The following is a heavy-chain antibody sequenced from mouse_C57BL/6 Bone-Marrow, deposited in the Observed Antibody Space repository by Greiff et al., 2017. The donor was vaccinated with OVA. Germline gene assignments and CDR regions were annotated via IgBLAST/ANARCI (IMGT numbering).Heavy chain of an antibody. CDR1: GYSFTGYY. J-gene: IGHJ4*01. V-gene: IGHV1-42*01. CDR3: ERGYAMDY. Sequence: EVQLQQSGPELVKPGASVKISCKASGYSFTGYYMNWVKQSPEKSLEWIGEINPSTGGTTYNQKFKAKATLTVDKSSSTAYMQLKSLTSEDSAVYYCERGYAMDYWGQGTSVTVSS. CDR2: INPSTGGT.